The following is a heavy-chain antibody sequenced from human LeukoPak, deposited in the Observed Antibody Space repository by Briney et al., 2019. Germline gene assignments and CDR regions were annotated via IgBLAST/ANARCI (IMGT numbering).Heavy chain of an antibody. V-gene: IGHV1-18*01. D-gene: IGHD2-15*01. CDR3: ARETCEAAATPHSFDT. CDR1: GFSFASFG. CDR2: ISGYNGHT. J-gene: IGHJ4*02. Sequence: ASVKVSCKAFGFSFASFGFNWVRQAPGQGLEWMGWISGYNGHTRYEQKFHDSVTMTTDSSTSTVYMELRSLRYDDPALYYCARETCEAAATPHSFDTWGQGALVLVSS.